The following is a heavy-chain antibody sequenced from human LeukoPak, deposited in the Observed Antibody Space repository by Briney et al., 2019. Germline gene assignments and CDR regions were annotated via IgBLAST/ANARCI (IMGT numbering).Heavy chain of an antibody. CDR2: INPNSGNT. Sequence: ASVKVSCKASGYTFTGYYMHWVRQAPGQGLEWMGWINPNSGNTGYAQKFQGRVTMTRNTSISTAYMELSSLRSEDTAVHYCARGLDFADYRGQGTLVTVSS. J-gene: IGHJ4*02. D-gene: IGHD3/OR15-3a*01. CDR3: ARGLDFADY. V-gene: IGHV1-8*02. CDR1: GYTFTGYY.